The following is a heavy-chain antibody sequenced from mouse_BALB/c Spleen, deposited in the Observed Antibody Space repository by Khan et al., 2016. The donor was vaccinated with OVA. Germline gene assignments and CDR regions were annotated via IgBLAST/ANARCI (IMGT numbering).Heavy chain of an antibody. V-gene: IGHV2-6-1*01. CDR2: MWSDGST. Sequence: QVQLKQSGPGLVAPSQSLSITCTISGFSLTNYGVHWVRQPPGKGLEWLVLMWSDGSTTYNSALKSRLTISKDNSKSQVFLKMNSLQTDDTAMYFCARQPYYHYNVMDYWVQGTSVTVSS. CDR1: GFSLTNYG. J-gene: IGHJ4*01. CDR3: ARQPYYHYNVMDY. D-gene: IGHD2-10*01.